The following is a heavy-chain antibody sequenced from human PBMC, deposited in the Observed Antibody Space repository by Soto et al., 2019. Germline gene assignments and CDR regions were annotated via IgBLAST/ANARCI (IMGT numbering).Heavy chain of an antibody. D-gene: IGHD1-26*01. CDR1: GVSISSGGYY. Sequence: SETLSLTCTVSGVSISSGGYYWSWIRQHPGKGLEWIGYIYYSGSTNYNPSLKSRVTISVDKSKNQFSLKLSSVTAADTAVYYCARVSGSHYYGMDVWGQGTTVTVSS. CDR3: ARVSGSHYYGMDV. J-gene: IGHJ6*02. CDR2: IYYSGST. V-gene: IGHV4-31*03.